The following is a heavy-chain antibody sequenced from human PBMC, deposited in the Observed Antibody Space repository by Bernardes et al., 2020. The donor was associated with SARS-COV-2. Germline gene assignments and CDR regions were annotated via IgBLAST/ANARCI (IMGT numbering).Heavy chain of an antibody. CDR3: SRGSCTDGVCLFFS. D-gene: IGHD2-8*01. CDR2: ISAYNGNT. Sequence: ASVKVSCKASGYTFTSYGISWVRQAPGQGLEWMGWISAYNGNTNYVQKFQGRVTMTTDTSTSTAYMELRSLRSDDTAVYYCSRGSCTDGVCLFFSWGQGTLVTVSS. J-gene: IGHJ4*02. CDR1: GYTFTSYG. V-gene: IGHV1-18*01.